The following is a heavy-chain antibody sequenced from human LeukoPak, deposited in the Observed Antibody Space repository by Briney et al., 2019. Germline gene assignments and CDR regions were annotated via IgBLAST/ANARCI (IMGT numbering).Heavy chain of an antibody. J-gene: IGHJ4*02. D-gene: IGHD6-13*01. Sequence: SETLSLTCTVSGGSISSYYWSWIRQPPGKGLEWIGYIYHSGSTNYNPSLKSRVTISVDTSKNQFSLKLSSVTAADTAVYYCARVQSSSWYPEHFDYWGQGTLVTVSS. V-gene: IGHV4-59*01. CDR2: IYHSGST. CDR3: ARVQSSSWYPEHFDY. CDR1: GGSISSYY.